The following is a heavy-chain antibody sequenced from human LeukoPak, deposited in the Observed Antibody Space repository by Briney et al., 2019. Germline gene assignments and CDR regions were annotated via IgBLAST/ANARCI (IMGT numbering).Heavy chain of an antibody. CDR2: IIPIFGTA. J-gene: IGHJ4*02. CDR1: GGTFSSYA. V-gene: IGHV1-69*06. CDR3: ARDQGSYGDFDY. Sequence: SVKVSCKAPGGTFSSYAISWVRQAPGQGLEWMGGIIPIFGTANYAQKFQGRVTITADKSTSTAHMELSSLRSEDTAVYYCARDQGSYGDFDYWGQGTLVTVSS. D-gene: IGHD3-10*01.